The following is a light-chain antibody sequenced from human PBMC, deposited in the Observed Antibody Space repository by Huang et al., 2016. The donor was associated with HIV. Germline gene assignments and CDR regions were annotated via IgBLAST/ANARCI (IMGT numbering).Light chain of an antibody. V-gene: IGKV3-20*01. J-gene: IGKJ4*01. Sequence: EIVLTQSPVTLSLSPGERATLSCRASQSVSSSYLAWYQQKPGQAPRLLIYGASSRVIGIPDRFSGSGSRTDFTLTISRLEPEDFAVYYCQQYGRLPLTFGGGTKVEIK. CDR2: GAS. CDR3: QQYGRLPLT. CDR1: QSVSSSY.